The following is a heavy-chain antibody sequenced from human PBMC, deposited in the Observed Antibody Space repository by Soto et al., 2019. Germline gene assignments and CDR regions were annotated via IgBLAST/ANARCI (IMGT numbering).Heavy chain of an antibody. D-gene: IGHD2-21*01. J-gene: IGHJ5*01. CDR1: GYTFTSYG. V-gene: IGHV1-18*03. CDR2: ISAYNDYP. Sequence: QVQLVQSGAEVKKPGASVKVSCKASGYTFTSYGISWVRQAPGQGLEWMGWISAYNDYPNYAQKLPGRITITTDTYTRTADVDLRSLRSDDMAEYYRARLECDGYNADSWGQGNLVTVFS. CDR3: ARLECDGYNADS.